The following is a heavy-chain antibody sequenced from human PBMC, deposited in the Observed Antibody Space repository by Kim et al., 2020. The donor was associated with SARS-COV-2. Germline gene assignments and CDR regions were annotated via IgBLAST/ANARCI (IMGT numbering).Heavy chain of an antibody. CDR1: GFTFSSYA. J-gene: IGHJ5*02. CDR2: IYSGGSST. V-gene: IGHV3-23*03. CDR3: AKVEGIYGSGTSSDAGGFDP. D-gene: IGHD3-10*01. Sequence: GGSLRLSCAASGFTFSSYAMSWVRQAPGKGLEWVSVIYSGGSSTYYADSVKGRFTISRDNSKNTLYLQMNSLRAEDTAVYYCAKVEGIYGSGTSSDAGGFDPWGQGTLVTVSS.